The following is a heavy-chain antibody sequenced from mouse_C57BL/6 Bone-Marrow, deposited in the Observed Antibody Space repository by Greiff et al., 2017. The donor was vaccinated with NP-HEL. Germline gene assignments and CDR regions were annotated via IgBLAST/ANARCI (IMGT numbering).Heavy chain of an antibody. CDR1: GYTFTSYW. Sequence: QVQLQQPGAELVKPGASVKLSCKASGYTFTSYWITWVKQRPGQGLEWIGDIYPGSGSTNYNEKFKSKDTLTVDTASSTAYMQLSSLTSEDSAVYYCARSSNYYWYFDVWGTGTTVTVSS. CDR3: ARSSNYYWYFDV. D-gene: IGHD2-5*01. J-gene: IGHJ1*03. CDR2: IYPGSGST. V-gene: IGHV1-55*01.